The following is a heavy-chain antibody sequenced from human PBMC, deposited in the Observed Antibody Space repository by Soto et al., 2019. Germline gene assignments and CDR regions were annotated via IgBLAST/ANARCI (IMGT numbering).Heavy chain of an antibody. CDR1: GFTFSSYG. J-gene: IGHJ6*02. V-gene: IGHV3-30*18. CDR3: AKDRRGYSVYDTYYYYYGMDV. Sequence: VQLVESGGGVVQPGRSLRLSCAASGFTFSSYGMHWVRQAPGKGLEWVAVISYDGSNKYYADSVKGRFTISRDNCKNTLYLQMNSLRAEDTDVYYCAKDRRGYSVYDTYYYYYGMDVWGQGTTVTVSS. D-gene: IGHD5-12*01. CDR2: ISYDGSNK.